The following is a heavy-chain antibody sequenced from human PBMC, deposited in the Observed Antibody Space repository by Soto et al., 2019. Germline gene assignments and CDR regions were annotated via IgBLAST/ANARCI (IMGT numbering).Heavy chain of an antibody. CDR3: AKGFTDIVLMVYAQRMGFDY. D-gene: IGHD2-8*01. CDR2: ISGSGGST. Sequence: GGSLRLSCAASGFTFSSYAMSWVRQAPGKGLEWVSAISGSGGSTYYADSVKGRFTISRDNSKNTLYLQMNSLRAEDTAVYYCAKGFTDIVLMVYAQRMGFDYWGQGTLVTVSS. CDR1: GFTFSSYA. V-gene: IGHV3-23*01. J-gene: IGHJ4*02.